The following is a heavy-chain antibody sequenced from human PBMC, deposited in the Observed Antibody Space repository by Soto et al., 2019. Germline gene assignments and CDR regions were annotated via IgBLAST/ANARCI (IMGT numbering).Heavy chain of an antibody. D-gene: IGHD3-10*01. Sequence: QVQLVQSGAEVKKPGASVKVSCKASGYTFSNFAMHWVRQAPGQRLEWMGWINAGNWNTNYSQKFQGRVTITSDTSARTAYLESSSLSSEDTAVYYWARDVGSFDYWGQGTLVTVSS. J-gene: IGHJ4*02. V-gene: IGHV1-3*01. CDR1: GYTFSNFA. CDR3: ARDVGSFDY. CDR2: INAGNWNT.